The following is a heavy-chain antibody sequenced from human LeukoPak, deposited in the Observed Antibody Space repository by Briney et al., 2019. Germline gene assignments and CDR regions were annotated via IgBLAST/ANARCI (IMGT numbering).Heavy chain of an antibody. CDR3: AKMYDILTYNWFDP. CDR2: IWYDGSNK. J-gene: IGHJ5*02. D-gene: IGHD3-9*01. Sequence: GTSLRLSCVASGFIFSNYGMHWVRQAPGKGPEWVAVIWYDGSNKYYADSVKGRFTISRDNSKNTLYLQMNSLRAEDTAVYYCAKMYDILTYNWFDPWGQGTLVTVSS. V-gene: IGHV3-33*06. CDR1: GFIFSNYG.